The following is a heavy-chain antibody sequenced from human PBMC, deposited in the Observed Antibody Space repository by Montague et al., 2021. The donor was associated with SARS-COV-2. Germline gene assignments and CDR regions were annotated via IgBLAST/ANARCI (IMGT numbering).Heavy chain of an antibody. Sequence: SETLSLTCTVSGGSISSSSYYWGCIRQPPGKGLVWIRSIYYSGSTYYNPSLKSRVTISADTSKNQLSLKLSTVTAADTAVYYCPRVGREQLVRLSGMDVWGQGTKVIVSS. CDR2: IYYSGST. CDR1: GGSISSSSYY. V-gene: IGHV4-39*07. CDR3: PRVGREQLVRLSGMDV. D-gene: IGHD6-13*01. J-gene: IGHJ6*02.